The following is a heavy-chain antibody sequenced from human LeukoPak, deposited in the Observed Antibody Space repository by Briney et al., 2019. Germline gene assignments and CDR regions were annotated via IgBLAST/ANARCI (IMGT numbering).Heavy chain of an antibody. CDR3: ASRPSGSTWYGVFDY. J-gene: IGHJ4*02. V-gene: IGHV4-59*01. D-gene: IGHD6-13*01. CDR1: GGSISSYY. CDR2: IYDSETT. Sequence: SETLSLTCTVSGGSISSYYWSWIRQPPGKGLEWIGYIYDSETTNYNPSLKSRVTMSVDTSKNQFFLNLSAVTAADTALYYCASRPSGSTWYGVFDYWSRGTLVTVSS.